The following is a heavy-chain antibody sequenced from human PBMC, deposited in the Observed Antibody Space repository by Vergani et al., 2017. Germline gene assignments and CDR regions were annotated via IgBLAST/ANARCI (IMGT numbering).Heavy chain of an antibody. J-gene: IGHJ4*02. Sequence: EVQLVETGGGLIQPGGSLRLSCAASGFTVSSNYMSWVRQAPGKGLEWVSVIYSGGSTYYADSVKGRFTISRDNSKNTLYLQMSSLRAEDTAVYYCVKILTTVTPFDYWGQGTLVTVSS. CDR2: IYSGGST. CDR3: VKILTTVTPFDY. D-gene: IGHD4-17*01. V-gene: IGHV3-53*05. CDR1: GFTVSSNY.